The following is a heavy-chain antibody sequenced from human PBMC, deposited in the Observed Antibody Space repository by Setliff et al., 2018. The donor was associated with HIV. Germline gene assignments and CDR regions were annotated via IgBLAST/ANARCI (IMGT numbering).Heavy chain of an antibody. CDR2: IDQDGSEK. CDR3: ARNQGNSFGQGFDY. Sequence: GGSLRLSCAASGFTFSSRWMTWVRQAPGKGLEWVAHIDQDGSEKNHVDSVKGRFTISRDNARNSLYLQMNSLKTEDTAVYYCARNQGNSFGQGFDYWGQGTLVTVSS. D-gene: IGHD5-18*01. J-gene: IGHJ4*02. CDR1: GFTFSSRW. V-gene: IGHV3-7*03.